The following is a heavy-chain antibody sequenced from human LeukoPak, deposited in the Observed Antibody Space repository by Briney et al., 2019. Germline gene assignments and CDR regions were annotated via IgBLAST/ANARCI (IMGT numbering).Heavy chain of an antibody. Sequence: SETLSLTCTVSGGPISSYYWNWIRQPPGKGLEWIGYIYSSGSTNYNPSFKSRVTISLDTSKNQFSLKLSSVTATDTAVYYCASTSGTTSQPFDYWGQGTLVTVSS. CDR1: GGPISSYY. D-gene: IGHD1-1*01. J-gene: IGHJ4*02. V-gene: IGHV4-4*09. CDR3: ASTSGTTSQPFDY. CDR2: IYSSGST.